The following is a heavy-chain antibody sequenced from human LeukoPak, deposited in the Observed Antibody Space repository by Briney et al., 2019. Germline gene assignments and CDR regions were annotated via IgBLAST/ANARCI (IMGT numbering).Heavy chain of an antibody. CDR3: ARDTSMITFGGPLPYYFDY. CDR2: ISSSSSTI. D-gene: IGHD3-16*01. V-gene: IGHV3-48*04. J-gene: IGHJ4*02. Sequence: GGSLRLSCAASGFTFSSYSMNWVRQAPGKGLEWVSYISSSSSTIYYADSVKGRFTISRDNAKNSLYLQMNSLRAEDTAVYYCARDTSMITFGGPLPYYFDYWGQGTLVTVSS. CDR1: GFTFSSYS.